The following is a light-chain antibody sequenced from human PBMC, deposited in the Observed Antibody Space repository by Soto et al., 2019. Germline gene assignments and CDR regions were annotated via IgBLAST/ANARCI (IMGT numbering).Light chain of an antibody. J-gene: IGLJ2*01. V-gene: IGLV2-14*01. CDR1: SSDVGGYDY. CDR2: EVS. CDR3: SSYTTSSTVV. Sequence: QSALTQPASVSASPGQSITISCTGTSSDVGGYDYVSWYQQHPGKVPKLMIYEVSHRPSGVSNRFSGSKSGNTASLTISGLQAEDEADYYCSSYTTSSTVVFGGGTKLTVL.